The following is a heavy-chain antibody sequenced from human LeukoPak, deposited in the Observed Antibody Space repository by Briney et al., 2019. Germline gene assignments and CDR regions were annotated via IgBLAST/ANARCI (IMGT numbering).Heavy chain of an antibody. CDR3: AKGEMATTPFAFDI. D-gene: IGHD5-24*01. V-gene: IGHV3-9*03. CDR1: GFTFDDYA. J-gene: IGHJ3*02. Sequence: GGSLRLSCAASGFTFDDYAMHWFRQAPGKGLEWVSGISWNSGSIGYADSVKGRFTISRDNAKNSLYLQVNSLRAEDMALYYCAKGEMATTPFAFDIWGQGTMVTVSS. CDR2: ISWNSGSI.